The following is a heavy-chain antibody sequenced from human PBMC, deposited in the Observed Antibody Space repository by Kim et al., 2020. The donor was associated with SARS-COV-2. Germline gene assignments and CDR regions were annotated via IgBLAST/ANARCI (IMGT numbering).Heavy chain of an antibody. CDR3: ARSLGAGPSTIFGVVIIPDAFDI. V-gene: IGHV4-39*01. Sequence: SETLSLTCTVSGVSISSSSYYWGWIRQPPGKGLEWIGSIYYSGSTYYNPYLKSRVTISVDTSKNQFSLKLSSVTAADTAVYYCARSLGAGPSTIFGVVIIPDAFDIWGQGTMVTVSS. CDR1: GVSISSSSYY. D-gene: IGHD3-3*01. CDR2: IYYSGST. J-gene: IGHJ3*02.